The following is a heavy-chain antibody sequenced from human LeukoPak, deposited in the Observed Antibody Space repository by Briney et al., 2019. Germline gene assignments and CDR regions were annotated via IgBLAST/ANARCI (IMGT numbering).Heavy chain of an antibody. J-gene: IGHJ1*01. Sequence: GGSLRLSCAASGFTFGSYGMSWVRQAPGKGLEWVSFITPNADRASYADSVKGRFTISRDNPRNTLYMQMNSVRDEDTAVYYCAIMHGYYDGSGYWVQWGQGTLVTVSS. CDR1: GFTFGSYG. D-gene: IGHD3-22*01. CDR3: AIMHGYYDGSGYWVQ. V-gene: IGHV3-23*01. CDR2: ITPNADRA.